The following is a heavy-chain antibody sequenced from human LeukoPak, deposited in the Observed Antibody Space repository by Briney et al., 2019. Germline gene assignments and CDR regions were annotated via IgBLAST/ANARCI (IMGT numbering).Heavy chain of an antibody. CDR1: GYTFTGYY. V-gene: IGHV1-2*02. D-gene: IGHD3-22*01. CDR3: ARGSTRWTTYYYDSSGYYFPG. J-gene: IGHJ4*02. CDR2: INPNSGGT. Sequence: GASVKVSCTASGYTFTGYYMHWVRQAPGQGLEWMGWINPNSGGTNYAQKFQGRVTMTRDTSISTAYMELSRLRSDDTAVYYCARGSTRWTTYYYDSSGYYFPGWGQGTLVTVSS.